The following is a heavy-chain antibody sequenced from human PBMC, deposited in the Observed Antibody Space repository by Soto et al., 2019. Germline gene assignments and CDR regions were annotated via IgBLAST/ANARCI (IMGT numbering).Heavy chain of an antibody. CDR1: GLTFSRYW. D-gene: IGHD6-6*01. J-gene: IGHJ4*02. Sequence: PGGSMRLSCADSGLTFSRYWVSWVRQAPGKGLEWVASIKQDGSERYYVDSVKGRFTISRDTSTSTVYMELSSLRSEDTAVYYCASGGSASVAARLWGQGTLVTVSS. CDR2: IKQDGSER. CDR3: ASGGSASVAARL. V-gene: IGHV3-7*05.